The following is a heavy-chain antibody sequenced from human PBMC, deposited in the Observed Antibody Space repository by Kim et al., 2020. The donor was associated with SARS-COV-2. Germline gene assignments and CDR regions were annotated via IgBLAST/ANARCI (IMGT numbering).Heavy chain of an antibody. V-gene: IGHV4-39*07. CDR1: GDSISSSSYY. CDR2: IHYSGST. J-gene: IGHJ6*02. CDR3: ARDLWNYNGMDV. Sequence: SETLSLTCIASGDSISSSSYYWGWIRQPPGKGLEWIGTIHYSGSTYYNPSLKSRVMISVDTSKNQFSLKLSYVTAADTAVFYCARDLWNYNGMDVWGQGT. D-gene: IGHD3-10*01.